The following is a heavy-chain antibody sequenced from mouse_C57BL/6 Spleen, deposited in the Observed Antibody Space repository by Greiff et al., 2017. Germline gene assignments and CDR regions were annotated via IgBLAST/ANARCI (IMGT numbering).Heavy chain of an antibody. D-gene: IGHD1-1*01. V-gene: IGHV2-6*03. CDR2: IWSDGST. Sequence: VQLQQSGPGLVAPSQSLSITCTVSGFSLTSYGVHWVRQPPGKGLEWLVVIWSDGSTTYNSALKSRLSISKDNSKSQVFLKMNRLQTDDTAMYYCARGAYGSSPYYFDYWGQGTTLTVSS. CDR3: ARGAYGSSPYYFDY. J-gene: IGHJ2*01. CDR1: GFSLTSYG.